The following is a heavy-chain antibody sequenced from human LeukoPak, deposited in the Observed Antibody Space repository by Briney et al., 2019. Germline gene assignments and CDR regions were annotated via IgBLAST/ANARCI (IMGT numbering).Heavy chain of an antibody. V-gene: IGHV1-69*04. CDR3: ARDRNGGSLGCSYGYDY. CDR2: IIPILGIA. CDR1: GGTFSSYA. D-gene: IGHD5-18*01. Sequence: ASVKVSCKASGGTFSSYAISWVRQAPGQGLEWMGRIIPILGIANYAQKFQGRVTITADKSTSTAYMELSSLRSEDTAVYYCARDRNGGSLGCSYGYDYWGQGTLVTVSS. J-gene: IGHJ4*02.